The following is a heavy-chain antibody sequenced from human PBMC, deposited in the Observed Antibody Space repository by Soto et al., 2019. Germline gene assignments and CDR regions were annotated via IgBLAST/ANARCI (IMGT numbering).Heavy chain of an antibody. J-gene: IGHJ4*02. Sequence: GGSLRLSCAAPGFTVSSYYMSWVRQAPGKGLEWVSVIYSGDSTVYADSVKGRFTISRDNSKNTLYLQMNSQRAEDTAVYYCARGETFGSYYFDYWGQGTLVTVSS. D-gene: IGHD3-16*01. CDR3: ARGETFGSYYFDY. CDR2: IYSGDST. V-gene: IGHV3-53*01. CDR1: GFTVSSYY.